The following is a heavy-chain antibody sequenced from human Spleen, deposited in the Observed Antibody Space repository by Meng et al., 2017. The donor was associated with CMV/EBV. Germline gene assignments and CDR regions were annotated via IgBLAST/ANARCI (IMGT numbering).Heavy chain of an antibody. CDR3: ARGGQWRIRWPTDY. J-gene: IGHJ4*02. CDR1: GVPFSGY. V-gene: IGHV4-34*01. CDR2: INHSGST. Sequence: QQWVLVRWKPSEPLSLTCGVYGVPFSGYWSWVRQPPGKGLEWIGEINHSGSTNYNPSLKIRVTISVDTSKNQFSLKLSSVTAADTAVYYCARGGQWRIRWPTDYWGQGTLVTVSS. D-gene: IGHD6-19*01.